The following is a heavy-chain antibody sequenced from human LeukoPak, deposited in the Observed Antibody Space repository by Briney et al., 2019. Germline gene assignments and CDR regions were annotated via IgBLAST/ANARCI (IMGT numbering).Heavy chain of an antibody. V-gene: IGHV3-30-3*01. CDR1: GFTFSSYA. D-gene: IGHD6-13*01. Sequence: PGGSLRLSCAASGFTFSSYAMHWVRQAPGKGLEWVAVISYDGSKKYYADSVKGRSTISRDNSKNTLYLQMNSLRAEDTAVYYCARDTGQLRYWGQGTLVTVSS. CDR3: ARDTGQLRY. J-gene: IGHJ4*02. CDR2: ISYDGSKK.